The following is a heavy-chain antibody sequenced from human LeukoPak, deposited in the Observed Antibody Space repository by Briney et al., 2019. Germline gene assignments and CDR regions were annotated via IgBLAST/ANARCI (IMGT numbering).Heavy chain of an antibody. CDR1: GFTFSSYA. J-gene: IGHJ6*03. D-gene: IGHD6-19*01. CDR2: ISGSGGST. V-gene: IGHV3-23*01. Sequence: RGSLILSCAASGFTFSSYAMSWGRQPPGRGREWVSAISGSGGSTYYADSAKGRLTISRDNSKNTLYLQMNRLRAEDTAVYYCAKDIAVSGIYYYYYMDVWGKGTTVTVSS. CDR3: AKDIAVSGIYYYYYMDV.